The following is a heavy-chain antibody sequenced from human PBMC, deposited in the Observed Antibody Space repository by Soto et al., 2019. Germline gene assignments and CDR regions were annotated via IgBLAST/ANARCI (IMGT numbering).Heavy chain of an antibody. J-gene: IGHJ5*02. CDR1: GYTFTSYG. Sequence: QVQLGQSGAEVKKPGASVKVYCKASGYTFTSYGISWVRQAPAQGLEWVGWISGYDGNTDYAHKFRGRVTMTTDTATNTAYIDLRSLRSDDTAVYYRARHNSQWPNWFDPCGQVTPFTVSS. V-gene: IGHV1-18*01. CDR3: ARHNSQWPNWFDP. D-gene: IGHD1-1*01. CDR2: ISGYDGNT.